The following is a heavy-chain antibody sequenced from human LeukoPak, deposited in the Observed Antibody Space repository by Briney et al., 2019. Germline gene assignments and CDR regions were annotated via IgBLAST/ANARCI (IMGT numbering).Heavy chain of an antibody. CDR1: GGSISSYY. Sequence: SETLSLTCTVSGGSISSYYWSWIRQPPGKGLEWIGYIYYSGSTNYNPSLKSRVTISVDTSKNQFSLKLSSVTAADTAVYYCARVRRYCSSTSCYRRANGAFDIWGQGTMVTVSS. CDR2: IYYSGST. D-gene: IGHD2-2*02. J-gene: IGHJ3*02. V-gene: IGHV4-59*01. CDR3: ARVRRYCSSTSCYRRANGAFDI.